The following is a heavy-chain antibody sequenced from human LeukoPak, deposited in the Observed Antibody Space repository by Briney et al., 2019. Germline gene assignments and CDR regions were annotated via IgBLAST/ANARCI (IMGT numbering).Heavy chain of an antibody. CDR3: ARQEGSSWYGDAFDI. CDR1: GGSFTNYY. J-gene: IGHJ3*02. Sequence: TSETLSLTCIVSGGSFTNYYWSWIRQPPGKGLEWIGYIYYSGSTNYNPSLKSRATISIDMSKNQFSLKLSSVTAADTAVYYCARQEGSSWYGDAFDIWGQGTMVTVSS. V-gene: IGHV4-59*01. CDR2: IYYSGST. D-gene: IGHD6-13*01.